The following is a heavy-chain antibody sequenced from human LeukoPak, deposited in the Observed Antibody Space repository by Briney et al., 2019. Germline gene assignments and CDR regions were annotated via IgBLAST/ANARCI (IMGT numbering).Heavy chain of an antibody. J-gene: IGHJ6*03. CDR3: AATITGGNYYYMDV. CDR1: GFTFSRSA. CDR2: ITSGGGST. V-gene: IGHV3-64*01. Sequence: GGSLRLSCAASGFTFSRSAMHWVRQAPGKGLESVSDITSGGGSTYYANSVKGRFIISRDNSKNTLYLQMGSLGAEDMAVYYCAATITGGNYYYMDVWGKGTTVTVSS. D-gene: IGHD3-3*01.